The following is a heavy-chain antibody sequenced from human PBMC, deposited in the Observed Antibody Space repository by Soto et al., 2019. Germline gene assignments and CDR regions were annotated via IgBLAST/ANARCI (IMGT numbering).Heavy chain of an antibody. CDR1: GGSISSYY. CDR3: AGYPLQAYFQKGFDP. CDR2: IYHSGST. V-gene: IGHV4-59*01. D-gene: IGHD2-2*01. J-gene: IGHJ5*02. Sequence: QVQLQESGPGLVKPSETLSLTCTVSGGSISSYYWSWIRQPPGKGLEWIGAIYHSGSTNYNPSLKSPVTVSIDTSKSQLSMNLISVTPADTAGYYCAGYPLQAYFQKGFDPWGQGTLVSVSS.